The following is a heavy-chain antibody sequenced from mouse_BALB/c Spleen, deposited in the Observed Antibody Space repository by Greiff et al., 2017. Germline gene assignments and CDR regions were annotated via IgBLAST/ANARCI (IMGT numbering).Heavy chain of an antibody. CDR2: INPGSGGT. J-gene: IGHJ2*01. D-gene: IGHD2-14*01. CDR1: GYAFTNYL. Sequence: VQLQQSGAELVRPGTSVKVSCKASGYAFTNYLIEWVKQRPGQGLEWIGVINPGSGGTNYNEKFKGKATLTADKSSSTAYMQLSSLTSDDSAVYFCARRYERYYFDYWGQGTTLTVSS. V-gene: IGHV1-54*01. CDR3: ARRYERYYFDY.